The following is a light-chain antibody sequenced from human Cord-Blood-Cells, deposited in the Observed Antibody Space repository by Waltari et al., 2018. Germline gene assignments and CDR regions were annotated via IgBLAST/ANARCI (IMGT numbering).Light chain of an antibody. CDR2: AAS. CDR3: LQDYNYPWT. J-gene: IGKJ1*01. V-gene: IGKV1-6*01. Sequence: AIQMTQSPSSLSASVGDRVTITCRASQGIRNDLGWYQQKPGKAPKLLIYAASSLQIGVQSRFSGSGSGTDFNLTISSLQPEDFATYYCLQDYNYPWTFGQGTKVEIK. CDR1: QGIRND.